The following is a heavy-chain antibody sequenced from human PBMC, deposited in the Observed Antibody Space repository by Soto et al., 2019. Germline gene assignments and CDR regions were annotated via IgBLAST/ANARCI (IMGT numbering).Heavy chain of an antibody. J-gene: IGHJ6*02. CDR1: GYSVSSNSAA. V-gene: IGHV6-1*01. Sequence: PXQTLSLTWAISGYSVSSNSAAWNLIRQSPSRGLEWLGRTYYRSKWYNDYAVSVKSRITINPDTSKNQFSLQLNSVTPEDTAVYYCARVAVAGTSVYYYYGMDVWGQGTTVTVS. CDR2: TYYRSKWYN. D-gene: IGHD6-19*01. CDR3: ARVAVAGTSVYYYYGMDV.